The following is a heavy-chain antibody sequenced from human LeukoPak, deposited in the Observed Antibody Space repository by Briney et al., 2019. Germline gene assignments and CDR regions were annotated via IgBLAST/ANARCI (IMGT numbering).Heavy chain of an antibody. J-gene: IGHJ4*02. V-gene: IGHV4-39*07. Sequence: PSETLSLTCTVSGGSISSSSYYWGWIRQPPGKGLEWIGSIYYSGSTYYNPSLKSRVTISVDTSKNQFSLKLSSVTAADTAVYYCASALWFGELSYFDYWGQGTLVTVSS. D-gene: IGHD3-10*01. CDR1: GGSISSSSYY. CDR2: IYYSGST. CDR3: ASALWFGELSYFDY.